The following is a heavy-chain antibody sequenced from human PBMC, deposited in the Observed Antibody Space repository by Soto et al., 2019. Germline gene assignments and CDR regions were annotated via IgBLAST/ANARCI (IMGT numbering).Heavy chain of an antibody. D-gene: IGHD6-6*01. CDR3: ARAGGFEYSSSSNIY. V-gene: IGHV3-20*04. Sequence: GGSLRLSCAASGFTFDDYGMSWVRQAPGKGLEWVSGINWNGGSTGYADSVKGRFTISRDNAKNSLYLQMNSLRAEDTGLYYCARAGGFEYSSSSNIYWGQGTLVTVSS. CDR1: GFTFDDYG. J-gene: IGHJ4*02. CDR2: INWNGGST.